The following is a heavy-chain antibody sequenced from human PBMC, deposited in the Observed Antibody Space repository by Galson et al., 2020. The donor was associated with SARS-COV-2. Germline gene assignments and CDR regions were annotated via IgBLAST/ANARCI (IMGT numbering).Heavy chain of an antibody. CDR2: IIPIFGTA. CDR3: ARGGYSNSWYGEKANYYYGMDV. D-gene: IGHD6-13*01. Sequence: SVKVSCKASGGTFSNYAISWVRQAPGQGLEWMGGIIPIFGTANYAQKFQGRVTITADESTSRAYMVLSSLRSEDTAVYYCARGGYSNSWYGEKANYYYGMDVWGQGTTVTVAS. V-gene: IGHV1-69*13. CDR1: GGTFSNYA. J-gene: IGHJ6*02.